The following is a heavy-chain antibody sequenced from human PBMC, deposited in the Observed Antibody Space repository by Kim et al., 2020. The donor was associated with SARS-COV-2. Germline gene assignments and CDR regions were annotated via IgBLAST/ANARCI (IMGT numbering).Heavy chain of an antibody. J-gene: IGHJ6*02. CDR3: ARALVDTAMAIYYYGMDV. D-gene: IGHD5-18*01. CDR2: TRNKANSYTT. V-gene: IGHV3-72*01. CDR1: GFTFSDHY. Sequence: GGSLRLSCAASGFTFSDHYMDWVRQAPGKGLEWVGRTRNKANSYTTEYAASVKGRFTISRDDSKNSLYLQMNSLKTEDTAVYYCARALVDTAMAIYYYGMDVWGQGTTVTVSS.